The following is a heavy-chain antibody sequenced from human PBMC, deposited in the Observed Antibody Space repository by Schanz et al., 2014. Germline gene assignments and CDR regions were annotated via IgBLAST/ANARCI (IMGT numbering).Heavy chain of an antibody. CDR2: INPSGGST. V-gene: IGHV1-46*03. CDR3: ARDGVDAAAGGNY. D-gene: IGHD6-13*01. J-gene: IGHJ4*02. Sequence: QVQVEQSGPEVKKPGASVTVSCQASGYTFTSDSMHWVRQAPGQGLEWMGMINPSGGSTTYAQKFQGRVTMTRDTSTSTVYMELSSLRSEDTAVYYCARDGVDAAAGGNYWGQGTLXTVSS. CDR1: GYTFTSDS.